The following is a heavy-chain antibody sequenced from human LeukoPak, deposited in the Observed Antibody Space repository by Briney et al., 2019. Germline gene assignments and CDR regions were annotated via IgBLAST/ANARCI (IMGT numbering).Heavy chain of an antibody. CDR3: ARSYNCKRIGAFDI. CDR1: GGSFRGYY. Sequence: SETLSLTCDVYGGSFRGYYWSWIRQPPGKGLEWIGEINRSGSTNYNPSLKSRVTISVDTSKNQFSLKLSSVTAAADTAVYYCARSYNCKRIGAFDIWGQGTMVTVSS. D-gene: IGHD1-20*01. J-gene: IGHJ3*02. V-gene: IGHV4-34*01. CDR2: INRSGST.